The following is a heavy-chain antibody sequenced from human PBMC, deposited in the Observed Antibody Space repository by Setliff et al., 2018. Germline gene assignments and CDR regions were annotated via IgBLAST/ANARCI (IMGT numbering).Heavy chain of an antibody. V-gene: IGHV4-39*02. CDR1: GGPINSDRYY. CDR2: INHRGTT. Sequence: SETLSLTCTVSGGPINSDRYYWGWIRQPPGKGLEWIGEINHRGTTSYTPSLKGRVTISVDTSKNLFSLKLSSVTAADTAVYFCARGPRFDYESPTYRRRFDPWGQGTEVTVSS. CDR3: ARGPRFDYESPTYRRRFDP. J-gene: IGHJ5*02. D-gene: IGHD3-22*01.